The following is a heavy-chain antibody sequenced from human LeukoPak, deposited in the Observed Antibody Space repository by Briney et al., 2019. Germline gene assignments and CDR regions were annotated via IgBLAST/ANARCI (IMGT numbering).Heavy chain of an antibody. CDR2: IIPILGIA. V-gene: IGHV1-69*04. CDR1: GGTFSSYA. CDR3: ARAPYCSSTSCPRGGYYYGMDV. D-gene: IGHD2-2*01. Sequence: SVKVSCKASGGTFSSYAISWVRQAPGQGLEWMGRIIPILGIANYAQKFQGRVTITADKSTSTAYMELSSLRSEDTAVYYCARAPYCSSTSCPRGGYYYGMDVWGQGTTVTVSS. J-gene: IGHJ6*02.